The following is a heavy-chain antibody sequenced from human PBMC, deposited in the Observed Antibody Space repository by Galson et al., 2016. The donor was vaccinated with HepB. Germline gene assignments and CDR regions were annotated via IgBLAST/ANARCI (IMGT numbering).Heavy chain of an antibody. CDR2: IKRKTDGGTT. CDR1: GFSFTNAW. D-gene: IGHD3-10*01. CDR3: STRIIGWFGDRWS. J-gene: IGHJ4*02. V-gene: IGHV3-15*01. Sequence: SLRLSCAASGFSFTNAWMTWVRQAPGKGLEWVGHIKRKTDGGTTDYAAPVKGRFTISRDDSKNTPYPQMNSLKTEDTAGYYCSTRIIGWFGDRWSWGQGTLVTVSS.